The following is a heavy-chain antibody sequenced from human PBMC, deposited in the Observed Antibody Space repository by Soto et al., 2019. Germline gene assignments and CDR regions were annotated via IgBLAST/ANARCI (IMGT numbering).Heavy chain of an antibody. CDR2: INAGNGNT. CDR3: ARSIVVVTALDY. CDR1: GYTFTSYA. J-gene: IGHJ4*02. V-gene: IGHV1-3*05. Sequence: QVQLVQSGAEEKKPGASVKVSCKASGYTFTSYAMHWVRQAPGQRLEWMGWINAGNGNTTYSQKFQGRVTITRDTSASTAYMELSSLRSEDTPVYYCARSIVVVTALDYWGQGTLVTVSS. D-gene: IGHD2-21*02.